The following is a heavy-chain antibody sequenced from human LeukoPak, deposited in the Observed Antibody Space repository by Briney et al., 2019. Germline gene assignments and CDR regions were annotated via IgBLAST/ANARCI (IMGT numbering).Heavy chain of an antibody. D-gene: IGHD3-10*01. CDR3: ARGAPPVVWFGNPGDYFDY. V-gene: IGHV1-2*02. CDR2: INPNSGGT. Sequence: ASVKVSCKASGYTFTGYYMHWVRQAPGQGLEWMGWINPNSGGTNYAQKFQGRVTMTRDTSISTAYMELSRLRSDDTAVYYCARGAPPVVWFGNPGDYFDYWGQGTLVTVSS. CDR1: GYTFTGYY. J-gene: IGHJ4*02.